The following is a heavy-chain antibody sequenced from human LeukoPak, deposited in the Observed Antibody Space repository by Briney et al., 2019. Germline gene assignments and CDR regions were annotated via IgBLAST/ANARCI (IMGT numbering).Heavy chain of an antibody. CDR3: ARQTGSGLFILP. V-gene: IGHV4-59*08. J-gene: IGHJ4*02. CDR1: GGSISSYY. Sequence: SETLSLTCTVSGGSISSYYWSWIRQPPGKGLEWIGYIYYSGSTNYNPSLKSRVTISVDTSKNQFSLRLTSVTAADTAVYYCARQTGSGLFILPGGQGTPVTVSS. D-gene: IGHD3/OR15-3a*01. CDR2: IYYSGST.